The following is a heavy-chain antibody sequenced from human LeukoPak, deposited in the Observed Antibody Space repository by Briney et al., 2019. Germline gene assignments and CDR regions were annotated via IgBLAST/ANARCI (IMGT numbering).Heavy chain of an antibody. Sequence: ASETLSLTCAVYGGSSSGYYWSWIRQPPGKGLEWIGEINHSGSTYYNPSLKSRVTISVDTSKNQFSLKLSSVTAADTAVYYCARVYCSGGSCYGLPMDVWGKGTTVTVSS. D-gene: IGHD2-15*01. CDR2: INHSGST. CDR1: GGSSSGYY. J-gene: IGHJ6*03. CDR3: ARVYCSGGSCYGLPMDV. V-gene: IGHV4-34*01.